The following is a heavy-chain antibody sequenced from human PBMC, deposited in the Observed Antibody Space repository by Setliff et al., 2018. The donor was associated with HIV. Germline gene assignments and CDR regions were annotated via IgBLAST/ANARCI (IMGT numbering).Heavy chain of an antibody. J-gene: IGHJ4*02. Sequence: SETLSLTCNVSGDSIKDYYWSWIRQPPGKGLEWLGYMSFSANSNYNPSLKNRITISIDTSKNQFSLRLKSVTAADAAIYYCARGAEAFGAKLDSWGQGSLVTVSS. CDR3: ARGAEAFGAKLDS. CDR1: GDSIKDYY. V-gene: IGHV4-59*01. D-gene: IGHD3-10*01. CDR2: MSFSANS.